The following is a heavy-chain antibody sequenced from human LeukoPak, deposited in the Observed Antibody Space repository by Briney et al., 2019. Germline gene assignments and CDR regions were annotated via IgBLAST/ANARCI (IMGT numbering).Heavy chain of an antibody. V-gene: IGHV3-48*03. D-gene: IGHD5-12*01. CDR3: ARDSKGYSGYDLGGGYDY. Sequence: GGSLRLSCTASGFTFGDYAMSWFRQAPGKGLEWVSYISSSGSTKYYADSVKGRFTISRDNTKNSLFLQMDSLRAEDTAVYYCARDSKGYSGYDLGGGYDYWGQGTLVTVSS. CDR2: ISSSGSTK. J-gene: IGHJ4*02. CDR1: GFTFGDYA.